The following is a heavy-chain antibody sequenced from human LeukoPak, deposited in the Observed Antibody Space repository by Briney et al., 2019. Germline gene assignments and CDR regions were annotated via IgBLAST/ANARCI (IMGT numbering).Heavy chain of an antibody. CDR2: SGNSDSTI. J-gene: IGHJ4*02. D-gene: IGHD3-16*01. CDR1: GFSFSDYY. Sequence: GGSLRLSCAASGFSFSDYYMSWIRQAPGKGLEWLSRSGNSDSTIYYADSVKGRFTISRDNARNSLYLQMNSLRAEDTAVYYCARGWGKGDYWGQGTLVTVSS. CDR3: ARGWGKGDY. V-gene: IGHV3-11*01.